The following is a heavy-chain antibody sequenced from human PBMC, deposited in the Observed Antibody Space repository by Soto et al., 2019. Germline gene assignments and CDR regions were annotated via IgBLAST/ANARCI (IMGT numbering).Heavy chain of an antibody. J-gene: IGHJ4*02. D-gene: IGHD6-13*01. CDR3: TRVGYSSSWPFDS. CDR2: IKTNTEGGTT. Sequence: EVQLVESGGGLVKPGGSLRLSCAASGFTFTNAWMNWVRQAPGEGLEWVARIKTNTEGGTTDYAAPVKGRFTISRDDSKKMLYLQMNKLKTEDGAVYYCTRVGYSSSWPFDSWGQGTLVTVSS. V-gene: IGHV3-15*07. CDR1: GFTFTNAW.